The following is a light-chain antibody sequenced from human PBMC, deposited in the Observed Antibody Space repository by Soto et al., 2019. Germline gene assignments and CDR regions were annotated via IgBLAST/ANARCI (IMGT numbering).Light chain of an antibody. J-gene: IGKJ4*01. CDR1: QSVSSY. V-gene: IGKV3-11*01. CDR3: QQRSNWPLT. CDR2: DAF. Sequence: EIVLTQSPATLSLSPGERATLSCRASQSVSSYLAWYQQKPGQAPRLLIYDAFNRATGIPARFSGSGSGTDFTLTISSLEPEDFAVYYCQQRSNWPLTFCGGTKVEIK.